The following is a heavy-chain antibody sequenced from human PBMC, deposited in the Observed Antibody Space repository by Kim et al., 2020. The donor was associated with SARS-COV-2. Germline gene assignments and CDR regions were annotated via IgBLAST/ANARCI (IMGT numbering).Heavy chain of an antibody. Sequence: SETLSLTCTVSGTSIRDYYWSCIRQSPEKGLEWIGYIRDTGITYYNPSLESRVTISLDKSKKQFSLRLNSMTAADTAVYYCAQPYTSISNSPHLNWSPGTLVTVSS. J-gene: IGHJ4*02. CDR2: IRDTGIT. CDR3: AQPYTSISNSPHLN. CDR1: GTSIRDYY. V-gene: IGHV4-59*03. D-gene: IGHD3-16*01.